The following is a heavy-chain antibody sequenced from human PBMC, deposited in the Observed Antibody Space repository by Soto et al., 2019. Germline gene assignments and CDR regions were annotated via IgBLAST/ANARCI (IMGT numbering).Heavy chain of an antibody. V-gene: IGHV4-34*01. CDR1: GGSFSGYY. J-gene: IGHJ5*02. Sequence: PSETLSLTCAVYGGSFSGYYWSWTRQPPGKGLEWIGEINHNGNTNYNPSLKSRVTISVDTSKNQFSLKLSSVTAADTAVYYCARVEVVGYYTLGNWFDRWGQGTLVTVS. CDR2: INHNGNT. D-gene: IGHD3-3*01. CDR3: ARVEVVGYYTLGNWFDR.